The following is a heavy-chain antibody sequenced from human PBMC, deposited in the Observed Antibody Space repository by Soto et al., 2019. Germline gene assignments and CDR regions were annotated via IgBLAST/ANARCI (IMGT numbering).Heavy chain of an antibody. J-gene: IGHJ4*02. V-gene: IGHV1-8*01. D-gene: IGHD3-10*01. CDR2: MNPNSGNT. CDR3: ASDKYGSGIYYFDC. CDR1: GYTFTSYD. Sequence: ASVKVSCKASGYTFTSYDINWVRQATGQGLEWMGWMNPNSGNTGYAQKFRGRVTMTRNTSISTAYMELSSLRSEDSAVYYCASDKYGSGIYYFDCWGQGTLVTVSS.